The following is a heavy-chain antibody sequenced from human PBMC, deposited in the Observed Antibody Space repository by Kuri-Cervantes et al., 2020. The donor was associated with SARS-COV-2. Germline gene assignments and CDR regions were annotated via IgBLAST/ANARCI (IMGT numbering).Heavy chain of an antibody. V-gene: IGHV4-4*09. Sequence: SETLSLTCTVSGGSISSHYWSWIRQPAGKGLEWIGHIYTTGSTNYSPSLKSRVSISIDKSKNQFSLKLSSVTAADTAVYYCARVSWMQLWHRYFDNWGQGTLVTVSS. J-gene: IGHJ4*02. CDR1: GGSISSHY. CDR2: IYTTGST. CDR3: ARVSWMQLWHRYFDN. D-gene: IGHD5-18*01.